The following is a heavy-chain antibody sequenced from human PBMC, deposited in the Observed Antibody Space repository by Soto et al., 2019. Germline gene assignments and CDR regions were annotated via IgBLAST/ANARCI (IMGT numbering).Heavy chain of an antibody. CDR2: IDGDGRST. CDR3: GRGLLTAVDMDI. D-gene: IGHD3-10*01. CDR1: GFTSSIYW. Sequence: GGSLRLSCAASGFTSSIYWMHWVRQAPGKGLVWVSQIDGDGRSTHYADSVKGRFTISRDNAKNTLYLQMNSLGAEDTAIYYCGRGLLTAVDMDIWGQGTTVTVSS. J-gene: IGHJ6*02. V-gene: IGHV3-74*01.